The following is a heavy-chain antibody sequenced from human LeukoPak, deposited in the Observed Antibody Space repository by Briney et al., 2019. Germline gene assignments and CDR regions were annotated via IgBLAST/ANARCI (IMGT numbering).Heavy chain of an antibody. CDR3: AREAYGSGSPLDY. V-gene: IGHV5-51*01. D-gene: IGHD3-10*01. Sequence: GESLKISCKGSGYSFSSYWIGWVRQMPGKGLEWMGIIYPGDSGTRYSPSSQGQVTISADKSISTAYLQWSSLKASATAMYYCAREAYGSGSPLDYWGQGTLVTVSS. CDR2: IYPGDSGT. J-gene: IGHJ4*02. CDR1: GYSFSSYW.